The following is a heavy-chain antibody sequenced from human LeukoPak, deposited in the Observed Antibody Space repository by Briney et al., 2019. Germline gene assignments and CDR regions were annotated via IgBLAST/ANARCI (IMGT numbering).Heavy chain of an antibody. Sequence: GGSLRLSCAASGFTFSSYAMHWVRQAPGKGLEWVAVISYDGSNKYYADSVKGRFTISRDNSKNTLYLQMNSLRAEDTAVYYCARDPAPPIYGGNPYFDYWGQGTLVTVSS. CDR2: ISYDGSNK. D-gene: IGHD4-23*01. CDR1: GFTFSSYA. V-gene: IGHV3-30-3*01. J-gene: IGHJ4*02. CDR3: ARDPAPPIYGGNPYFDY.